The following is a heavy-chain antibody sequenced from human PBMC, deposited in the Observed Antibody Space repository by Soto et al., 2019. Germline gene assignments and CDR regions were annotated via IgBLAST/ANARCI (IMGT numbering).Heavy chain of an antibody. D-gene: IGHD3-22*01. CDR1: GGSISSGDYY. CDR2: IYYSGST. J-gene: IGHJ4*02. V-gene: IGHV4-30-4*01. Sequence: TLSLTCTVSGGSISSGDYYWSWIRQPPGKGLEWIGYIYYSGSTYYNPSLKSRVTISVDTSKNQFSLKLSSVTAADTAVYYCARVDSRDHVFDYWGQGTLVTVSS. CDR3: ARVDSRDHVFDY.